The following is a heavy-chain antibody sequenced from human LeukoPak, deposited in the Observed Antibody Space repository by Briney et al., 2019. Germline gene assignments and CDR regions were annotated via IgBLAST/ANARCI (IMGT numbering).Heavy chain of an antibody. CDR2: ISAYNGNT. Sequence: ASVKVSCKASGYTFTSYGISWVRQARGQGLEWMGWISAYNGNTNYAQKLQGRVTMTTDTSTSTAYMELRSLGSDDTAVYYCARVLINVGAIVYWGQGTLVTVPS. J-gene: IGHJ4*02. CDR1: GYTFTSYG. CDR3: ARVLINVGAIVY. D-gene: IGHD1-26*01. V-gene: IGHV1-18*01.